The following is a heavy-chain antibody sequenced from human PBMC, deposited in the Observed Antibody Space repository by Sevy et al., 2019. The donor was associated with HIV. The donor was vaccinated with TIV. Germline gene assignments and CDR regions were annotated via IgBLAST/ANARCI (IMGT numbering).Heavy chain of an antibody. CDR2: IWYDGSNK. Sequence: GGSLRLSCAASGFTFSKYGMHWVRQAPGKGLEWVALIWYDGSNKYYADTVKGRFTISRDNSKNTLYLQMNSLRAEDTAVYYCVRGVDYYDSSGANCDYWGQGTLVTVSS. J-gene: IGHJ4*02. CDR3: VRGVDYYDSSGANCDY. V-gene: IGHV3-33*01. CDR1: GFTFSKYG. D-gene: IGHD3-22*01.